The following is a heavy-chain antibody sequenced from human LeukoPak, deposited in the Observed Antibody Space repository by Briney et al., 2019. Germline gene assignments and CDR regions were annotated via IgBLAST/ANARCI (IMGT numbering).Heavy chain of an antibody. V-gene: IGHV3-33*01. CDR2: IWYDGSHA. CDR1: GFTFSTYG. Sequence: PGRSLRLSCSASGFTFSTYGMNWVRQAPGKGLEWVAVIWYDGSHANYADAVKGRFTISRDNSKNTLYLQMNSLRAEDTAVYYCARDHPNTYYDILTGVDYYYYGMDVWGQGTTVTVSS. CDR3: ARDHPNTYYDILTGVDYYYYGMDV. J-gene: IGHJ6*02. D-gene: IGHD3-9*01.